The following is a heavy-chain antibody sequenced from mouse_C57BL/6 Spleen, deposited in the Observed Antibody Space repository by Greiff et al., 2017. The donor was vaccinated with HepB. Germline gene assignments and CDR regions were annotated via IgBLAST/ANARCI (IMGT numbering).Heavy chain of an antibody. V-gene: IGHV1-54*01. CDR2: INPGSGGT. D-gene: IGHD2-3*01. CDR3: ARGWLLPSLYAMDY. CDR1: GYAFTNYL. Sequence: QVQLKESGAELVRPGTSVKVSCKASGYAFTNYLIEWVKQRPGQGLEWIGVINPGSGGTNYNEKFKGKATLTADKSSSTAYMQLSSLTSEDSAVYFCARGWLLPSLYAMDYWGQGTSVTVSS. J-gene: IGHJ4*01.